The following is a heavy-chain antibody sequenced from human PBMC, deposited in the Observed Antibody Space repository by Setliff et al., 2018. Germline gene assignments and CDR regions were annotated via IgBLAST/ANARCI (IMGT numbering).Heavy chain of an antibody. CDR1: GYTFTSYG. CDR2: ISAYNGNT. D-gene: IGHD3-22*01. J-gene: IGHJ4*02. CDR3: ARDHHSAYYYDSSGLGNDY. Sequence: WASVKVSCKASGYTFTSYGISWVRQAPGQGLEWMGWISAYNGNTNYAQKLQGRVTMTTDTSTSTAYMELRSLRSDDTAVYYCARDHHSAYYYDSSGLGNDYWGQGTLVTVSS. V-gene: IGHV1-18*01.